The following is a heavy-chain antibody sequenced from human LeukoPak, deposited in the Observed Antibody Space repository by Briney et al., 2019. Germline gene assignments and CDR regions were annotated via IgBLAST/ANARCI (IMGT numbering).Heavy chain of an antibody. CDR2: IDHSGST. Sequence: SDTLSLTCAVYGGSFSGYYWSWIRQPPGKGLEWIGEIDHSGSTNYNPSLKSRVTISVDTSKNQFSLKLSSVTAADTAVYYCARGPTYYYDSSGYSFFFQHWGQGTLVTVSS. CDR1: GGSFSGYY. D-gene: IGHD3-22*01. J-gene: IGHJ1*01. V-gene: IGHV4-34*01. CDR3: ARGPTYYYDSSGYSFFFQH.